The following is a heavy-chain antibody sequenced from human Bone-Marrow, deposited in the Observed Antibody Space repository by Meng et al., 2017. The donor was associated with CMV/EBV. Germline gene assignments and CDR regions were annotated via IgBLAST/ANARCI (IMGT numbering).Heavy chain of an antibody. CDR3: ARSGPAASYYYYYGMDV. Sequence: GESLKISCAASGFTFSSYAMHWVRQAPGKGLEWVSYISSSGSTIYYADSVKGRFTISRDNAKNPLYLQMNSLRAEDTAVYYCARSGPAASYYYYYGMDVWGQGTTVTVSS. CDR2: ISSSGSTI. D-gene: IGHD2-2*01. CDR1: GFTFSSYA. J-gene: IGHJ6*02. V-gene: IGHV3-48*04.